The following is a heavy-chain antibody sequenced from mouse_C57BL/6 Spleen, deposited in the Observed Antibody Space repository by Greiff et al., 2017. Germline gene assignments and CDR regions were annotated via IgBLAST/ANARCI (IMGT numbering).Heavy chain of an antibody. J-gene: IGHJ2*01. CDR2: ISNLAYSI. Sequence: EVHLVESGGGLVQPGGSLKLSCAASGFTFSDYGMAWVRQAPRKGPEWVAFISNLAYSIYYADTVTGRFTISRENAKNTLYLEMSSLRSEDTAMYYCARLYYGNYGFDYWGQGATLTVSS. CDR1: GFTFSDYG. V-gene: IGHV5-15*01. D-gene: IGHD2-1*01. CDR3: ARLYYGNYGFDY.